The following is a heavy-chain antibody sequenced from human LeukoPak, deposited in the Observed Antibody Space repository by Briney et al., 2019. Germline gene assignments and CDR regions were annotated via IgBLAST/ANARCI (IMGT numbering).Heavy chain of an antibody. J-gene: IGHJ5*02. V-gene: IGHV3-23*01. CDR3: ARDGKARYCSSTSCYGWFDP. Sequence: PGGSLRLSCAASGFPFNGYAMTWVRQAPGKGLEWVSPISGNGDTTYYADSVKGRFTISRDNSKNTLYLQMNSLRAEDTAVYYCARDGKARYCSSTSCYGWFDPWGQGTLVTVSS. D-gene: IGHD2-2*01. CDR1: GFPFNGYA. CDR2: ISGNGDTT.